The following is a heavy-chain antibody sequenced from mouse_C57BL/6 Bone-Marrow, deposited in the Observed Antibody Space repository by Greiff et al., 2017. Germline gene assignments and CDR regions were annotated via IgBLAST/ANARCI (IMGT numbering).Heavy chain of an antibody. J-gene: IGHJ4*01. CDR1: GYNFTSYW. D-gene: IGHD3-2*02. Sequence: QVQLQQPGAELVKPGASVQMSCKASGYNFTSYWITWVKQRPGQGLEWIGDIYPGSGSTNYNEKFKSKATLTVDTSSSTAYMQRSSLTSEDSAVYYCARLELRLPYYYAMDYWGQGTSVTVSS. CDR3: ARLELRLPYYYAMDY. V-gene: IGHV1-55*01. CDR2: IYPGSGST.